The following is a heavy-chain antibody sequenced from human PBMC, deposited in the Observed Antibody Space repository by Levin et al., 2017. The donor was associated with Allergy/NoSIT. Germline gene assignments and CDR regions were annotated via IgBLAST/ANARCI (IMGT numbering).Heavy chain of an antibody. CDR2: ITDTGAAT. D-gene: IGHD3-10*01. J-gene: IGHJ4*02. V-gene: IGHV3-23*01. CDR3: AKESSKSWFDY. Sequence: PGGSLRLSCAASRSTFSTYGMSWVRQAPGKGPDWVATITDTGAATYYPDSVRGRFTISRDNSKNTLYLQMNSLRVEDTAIYYCAKESSKSWFDYWGRGTLVTVSS. CDR1: RSTFSTYG.